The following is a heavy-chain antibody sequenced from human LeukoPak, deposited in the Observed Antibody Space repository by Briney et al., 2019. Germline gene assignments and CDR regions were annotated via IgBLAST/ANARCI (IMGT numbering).Heavy chain of an antibody. Sequence: GGSLRLSCAASGFTFSNYWMSWVRQAPGKGLEWMANINQDGSESYSMDSVKGRFTISRDNAKKSLYLQLNSLRAEDTGVYYCTRGAYADSATDAFDVWGQGTMVTVSS. CDR1: GFTFSNYW. CDR3: TRGAYADSATDAFDV. V-gene: IGHV3-7*04. D-gene: IGHD2-21*01. J-gene: IGHJ3*01. CDR2: INQDGSES.